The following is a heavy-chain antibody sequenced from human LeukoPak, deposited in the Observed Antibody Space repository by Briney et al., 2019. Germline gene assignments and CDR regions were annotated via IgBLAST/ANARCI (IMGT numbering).Heavy chain of an antibody. CDR1: EFTFNNNG. Sequence: GGSLRLSCAASEFTFNNNGMHWVRQAPGKGLEWVSVIYSGGSTYYADSVKGRFTISRDNSKNTLYLQMNSLRAEDTAVYYCARVNSGSYYILDYWGRGTLVTVSS. D-gene: IGHD1-26*01. J-gene: IGHJ4*02. CDR2: IYSGGST. V-gene: IGHV3-66*01. CDR3: ARVNSGSYYILDY.